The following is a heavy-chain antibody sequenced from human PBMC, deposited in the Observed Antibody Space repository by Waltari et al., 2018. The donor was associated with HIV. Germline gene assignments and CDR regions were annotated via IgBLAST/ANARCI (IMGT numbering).Heavy chain of an antibody. CDR2: TYYRSKWYN. J-gene: IGHJ6*02. Sequence: RQSPSRGLEWLGRTYYRSKWYNDYAVSVKSRITINPDTSKNQFSLQLNSVTPEDTAVYYCARDSGIAARPYGMDVWGQGTTVTVSS. CDR3: ARDSGIAARPYGMDV. D-gene: IGHD6-6*01. V-gene: IGHV6-1*01.